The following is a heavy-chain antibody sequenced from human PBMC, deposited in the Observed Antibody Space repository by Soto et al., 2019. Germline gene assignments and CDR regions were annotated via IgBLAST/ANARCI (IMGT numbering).Heavy chain of an antibody. Sequence: ASVKVSCKASGYTFTSYGISWVRQAPGQGLEWMGWISAYNGNTNYAQKLQGRVTMTTDTSTSTAYLEMSSLRSEDTAIYYCARVEAVAGLYSSHSYYGLDVWGQGTTVTVSS. CDR2: ISAYNGNT. CDR1: GYTFTSYG. D-gene: IGHD6-19*01. V-gene: IGHV1-18*01. CDR3: ARVEAVAGLYSSHSYYGLDV. J-gene: IGHJ6*02.